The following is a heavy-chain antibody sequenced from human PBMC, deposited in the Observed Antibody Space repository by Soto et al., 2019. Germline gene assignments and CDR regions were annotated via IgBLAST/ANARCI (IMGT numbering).Heavy chain of an antibody. CDR3: AICTGIQLWVFNY. J-gene: IGHJ4*02. CDR1: GFKFSNYA. V-gene: IGHV3-23*01. CDR2: VTGSGGST. Sequence: GSLRLSCAASGFKFSNYAMSWVRQAPGKGFEWVSTVTGSGGSTFYADSVKGRLSISRDNSKNTLYLQMNSLRAEDTAVYYCAICTGIQLWVFNYWGQGTPVTVSS. D-gene: IGHD5-18*01.